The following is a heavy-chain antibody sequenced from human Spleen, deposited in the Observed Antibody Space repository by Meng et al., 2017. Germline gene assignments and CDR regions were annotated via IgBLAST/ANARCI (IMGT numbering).Heavy chain of an antibody. CDR3: ARRVHDGRHYHYFDY. CDR2: IYYSGAT. Sequence: QLQLQESGPGRVKPSETLSLTCTVSGGSISSSSNYWDWIRQPPGKRLEWIGSIYYSGATYYNPSLKSRVTMSVDTFKNQFSLRLSSVTAADTAVFYCARRVHDGRHYHYFDYWGQGALVTVSS. V-gene: IGHV4-39*01. J-gene: IGHJ4*02. D-gene: IGHD3-16*01. CDR1: GGSISSSSNY.